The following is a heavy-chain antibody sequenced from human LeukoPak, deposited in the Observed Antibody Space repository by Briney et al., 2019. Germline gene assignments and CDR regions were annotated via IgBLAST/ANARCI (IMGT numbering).Heavy chain of an antibody. V-gene: IGHV4-31*03. D-gene: IGHD4-11*01. CDR3: ARTVTTGSFPEHLDY. CDR1: GGSISSGGYY. J-gene: IGHJ4*02. CDR2: IYYNGST. Sequence: SETLSLTCTVSGGSISSGGYYWSWIRQHPGKGLEWIGYIYYNGSTYYNPSLKSRVTISVDTSKNQFSLKLSSVTAADTAVYYCARTVTTGSFPEHLDYWGQGTLVTVSS.